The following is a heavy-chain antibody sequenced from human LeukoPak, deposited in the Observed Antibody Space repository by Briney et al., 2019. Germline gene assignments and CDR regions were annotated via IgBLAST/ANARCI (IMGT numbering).Heavy chain of an antibody. CDR1: GGSISSYY. J-gene: IGHJ4*02. CDR2: IYYSGST. CDR3: ARGWGYFDY. Sequence: SETLSLTCTVSGGSISSYYWSWIRQPPGKGLEWIGYIYYSGSTNYNPSLKSRVTISVNTSKNQFSLKLSSVTAADTAVYYCARGWGYFDYWGQGTLVTVSS. D-gene: IGHD3-16*01. V-gene: IGHV4-59*01.